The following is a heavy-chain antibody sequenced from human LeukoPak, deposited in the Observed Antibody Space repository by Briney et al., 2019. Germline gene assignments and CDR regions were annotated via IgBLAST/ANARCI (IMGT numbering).Heavy chain of an antibody. Sequence: PGGSLKLSCAASGFTFSDYYMSWIRQAPGKGLEWISYISSSSSIIYYADSVKGRFTISRDNAKSSLYLQMNSLTAEDTAGYYCVRDPPRLGYSGFWHYFDSWGRGTLVIVPS. CDR1: GFTFSDYY. D-gene: IGHD6-25*01. CDR2: ISSSSSII. V-gene: IGHV3-11*01. CDR3: VRDPPRLGYSGFWHYFDS. J-gene: IGHJ4*02.